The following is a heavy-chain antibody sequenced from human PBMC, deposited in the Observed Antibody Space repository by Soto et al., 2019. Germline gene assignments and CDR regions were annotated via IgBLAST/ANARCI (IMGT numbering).Heavy chain of an antibody. D-gene: IGHD2-15*01. J-gene: IGHJ4*02. CDR1: GGSISSGTYY. Sequence: QVQLQESGPGLVKPSQTLSLTCTVSGGSISSGTYYWTWVRQRPGEGLEWIGFISHSGRTYYNPSLKSRAAISVDTSENQFSLRLSCVTAADTAVYFCARDSDYCTGGSCYGNFDFWGQGTLVTVSS. V-gene: IGHV4-31*03. CDR3: ARDSDYCTGGSCYGNFDF. CDR2: ISHSGRT.